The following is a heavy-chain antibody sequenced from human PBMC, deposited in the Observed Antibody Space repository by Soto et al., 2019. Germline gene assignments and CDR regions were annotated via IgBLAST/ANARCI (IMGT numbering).Heavy chain of an antibody. V-gene: IGHV1-8*01. D-gene: IGHD2-2*01. CDR2: MNPNSGNT. Sequence: ASVKVSCKASGYTFTSYDINWVRQATGQGLEWMGWMNPNSGNTGYAQKFQGRVTMTRNTSISTAYMELSSLRSEDTAVYYCERAVPAAWYYYYYMDVWGKGTTVTVSS. CDR1: GYTFTSYD. J-gene: IGHJ6*03. CDR3: ERAVPAAWYYYYYMDV.